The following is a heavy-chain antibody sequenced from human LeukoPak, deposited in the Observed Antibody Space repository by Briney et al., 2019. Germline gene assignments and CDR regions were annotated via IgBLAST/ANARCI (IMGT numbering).Heavy chain of an antibody. V-gene: IGHV1-2*02. CDR2: INPNSGGT. D-gene: IGHD6-13*01. CDR3: AREGSSWYVHNWFDP. J-gene: IGHJ5*02. CDR1: GYTFTGYY. Sequence: ASVKVSRKASGYTFTGYYMHWVRQAPGQGLEWMGWINPNSGGTNYAQKFQGRVTMTRDTSISTAYMELSRLRSDDTAVYYCAREGSSWYVHNWFDPWGQGTLVTVSS.